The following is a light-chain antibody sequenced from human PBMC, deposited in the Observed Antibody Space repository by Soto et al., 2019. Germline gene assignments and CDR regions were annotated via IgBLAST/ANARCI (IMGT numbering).Light chain of an antibody. J-gene: IGLJ3*02. CDR2: DVT. CDR1: SSDVGGYNY. V-gene: IGLV2-14*01. Sequence: QSALTQPASVSGSPGQSITISCTGTSSDVGGYNYVSWYQQHPGKAPKLMIYDVTNRPSGVSNRFSGSKSGNTASPTISGLQAEDEADYYCSSYTSSSTPLVFGGGTKLTVL. CDR3: SSYTSSSTPLV.